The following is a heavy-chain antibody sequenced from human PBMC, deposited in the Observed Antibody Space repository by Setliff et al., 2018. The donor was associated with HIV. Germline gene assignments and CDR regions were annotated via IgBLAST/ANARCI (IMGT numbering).Heavy chain of an antibody. CDR1: GFIFSDYE. D-gene: IGHD3-9*01. CDR2: ISASGRTI. CDR3: ARDQRVLRYFDWSNNALDF. V-gene: IGHV3-48*03. Sequence: LRLSCAASGFIFSDYEMNWVRQAPGKGLEWVSYISASGRTIYYADSVKGRFTISRDNAKNSLYLQMNSLRAEDTAVYYCARDQRVLRYFDWSNNALDFWGQGTLVTVSS. J-gene: IGHJ4*02.